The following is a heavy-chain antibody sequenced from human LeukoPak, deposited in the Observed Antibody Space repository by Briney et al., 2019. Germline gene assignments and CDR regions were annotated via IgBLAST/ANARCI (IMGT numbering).Heavy chain of an antibody. CDR3: AGGNSMDV. CDR2: INKDGGGI. Sequence: GGSLRLSCAVSGFPFSNSWMYWVRQAPGKGLEGVANINKDGGGISYVDSVKGRFIISRDNARNSLYLQMNSLRVEDTAVYFCAGGNSMDVRGKGTAVTVSS. CDR1: GFPFSNSW. J-gene: IGHJ6*04. D-gene: IGHD1/OR15-1a*01. V-gene: IGHV3-7*03.